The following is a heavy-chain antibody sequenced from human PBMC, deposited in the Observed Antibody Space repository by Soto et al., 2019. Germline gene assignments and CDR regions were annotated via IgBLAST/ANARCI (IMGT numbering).Heavy chain of an antibody. CDR3: VRAGGYARYFDY. CDR2: ISYDGSNK. J-gene: IGHJ4*02. CDR1: GFTFSSYA. Sequence: QVQLVESGGGVVQPGRSLRLSCAASGFTFSSYAMHWVRQAPGKGLEWVAVISYDGSNKYYADSVKGRFTISRDNSKNTLYLQMNSLRAEDTAVYYCVRAGGYARYFDYWGQGTLVTVSS. D-gene: IGHD5-12*01. V-gene: IGHV3-30-3*01.